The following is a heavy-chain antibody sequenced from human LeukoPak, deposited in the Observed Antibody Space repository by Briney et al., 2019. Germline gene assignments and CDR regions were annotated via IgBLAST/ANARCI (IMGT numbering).Heavy chain of an antibody. D-gene: IGHD2-2*01. CDR3: ARSYAHDY. V-gene: IGHV4-39*07. Sequence: PSETLSLTCTVSGGSISSSSYYWGWIRQPPGKGLEWIGSIYYSGSTNYNPSLKSRVTISVDTSKNQFSLKLSSVTAADTAVYYCARSYAHDYWGQGTLVTVSS. J-gene: IGHJ4*02. CDR2: IYYSGST. CDR1: GGSISSSSYY.